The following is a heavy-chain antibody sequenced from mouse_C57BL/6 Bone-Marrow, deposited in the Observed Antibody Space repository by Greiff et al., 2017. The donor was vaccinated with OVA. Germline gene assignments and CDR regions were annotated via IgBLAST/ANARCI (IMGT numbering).Heavy chain of an antibody. CDR3: ARLSGT. Sequence: EVQLVESGGDLVMPGGSLKLSCAASGFTFSSYGMSWVRQTPDKRLEWVATISSGGSYTYYPDSVKGRFTISRDNAKNTLYLQMSSLKSEDTAMYYCARLSGTWGQGTLVTVSA. CDR2: ISSGGSYT. D-gene: IGHD3-2*02. CDR1: GFTFSSYG. V-gene: IGHV5-6*01. J-gene: IGHJ3*02.